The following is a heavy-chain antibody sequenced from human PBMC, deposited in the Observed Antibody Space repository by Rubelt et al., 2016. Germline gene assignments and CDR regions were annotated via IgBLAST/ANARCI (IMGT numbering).Heavy chain of an antibody. CDR3: ASSSGSYYSLDY. D-gene: IGHD1-26*01. J-gene: IGHJ4*02. Sequence: QVQLVQSGAEVKKPGASVKVSCKASGYPFTGYYMHWVRQAPGQGLEWMGWINPHSGGTNYAQKFQGRVTRTRDTSISTAYMELSRLRSDDTAVYYCASSSGSYYSLDYWGQGTLVTVSS. CDR2: INPHSGGT. V-gene: IGHV1-2*02. CDR1: GYPFTGYY.